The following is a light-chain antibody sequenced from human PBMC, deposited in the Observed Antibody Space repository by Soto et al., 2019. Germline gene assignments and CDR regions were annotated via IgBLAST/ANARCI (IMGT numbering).Light chain of an antibody. CDR2: VAS. CDR3: QQSYSILCT. Sequence: DIQMTQSPSSLSASVGDRVTITCRASQSISTYLNWYQQKPGEAPKLLIHVASILQSGVPSRFSGSGSGTDFTLTISSLQPEDFATYYCQQSYSILCTFGQGTSWKS. CDR1: QSISTY. V-gene: IGKV1-39*01. J-gene: IGKJ2*02.